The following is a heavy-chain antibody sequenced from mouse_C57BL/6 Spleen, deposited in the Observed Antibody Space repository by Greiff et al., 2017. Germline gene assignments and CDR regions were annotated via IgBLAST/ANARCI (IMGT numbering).Heavy chain of an antibody. D-gene: IGHD6-1*01. J-gene: IGHJ2*01. CDR2: IDPSDSYT. Sequence: QVQLQQPGAELVRPGTSVKLSCKASGYTFTSYWMHWVKQRPGQGLEWIGVIDPSDSYTNYNQTFKGKATLTVDTSSSTAYMQLSSLTSEDSAVYYCARGPTTPGYFDDWGQGTTLTVSS. V-gene: IGHV1-59*01. CDR1: GYTFTSYW. CDR3: ARGPTTPGYFDD.